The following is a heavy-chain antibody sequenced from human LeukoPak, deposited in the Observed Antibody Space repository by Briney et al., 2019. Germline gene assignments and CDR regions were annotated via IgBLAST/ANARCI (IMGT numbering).Heavy chain of an antibody. D-gene: IGHD1-1*01. V-gene: IGHV4-59*01. CDR2: IYGSGST. CDR1: GGSISSYY. Sequence: SETLSLTCTVSGGSISSYYWSWIRQPPGKGLEWIRHIYGSGSTNYNPSLKSRVTLSVDTSKNQFSLKLSSVTAADTAVYYCAREGTSGTHLNWFDPWGQGTLVTVSS. J-gene: IGHJ5*02. CDR3: AREGTSGTHLNWFDP.